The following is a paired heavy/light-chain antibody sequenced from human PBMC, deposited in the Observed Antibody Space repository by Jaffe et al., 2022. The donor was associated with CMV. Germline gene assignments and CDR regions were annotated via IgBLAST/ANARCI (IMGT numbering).Light chain of an antibody. V-gene: IGLV3-9*01. CDR1: NIGSKN. Sequence: SYELTQPLSVSVALGQTARITCGGNNIGSKNVHWYQQKPGQAPVLVIYRDSNRPSGIPERFSGSNSGNTATLTISRAQAGDEADYYCQVWDSSTEVFGGGTKLTVL. CDR3: QVWDSSTEV. J-gene: IGLJ3*02. CDR2: RDS.
Heavy chain of an antibody. J-gene: IGHJ4*02. D-gene: IGHD3-10*01. CDR3: ARARGWFGGDFDY. CDR2: ISSSGSTI. Sequence: QVQLVESGGGLVKPGGSLRLSCAASGFTFSDYYMSWIRQAPGKGLEWVSYISSSGSTIYYADSVKGRFTISRDNAKNSLYLQMNSLRAEDTAVYYCARARGWFGGDFDYWGQGTLVTVSS. V-gene: IGHV3-11*01. CDR1: GFTFSDYY.